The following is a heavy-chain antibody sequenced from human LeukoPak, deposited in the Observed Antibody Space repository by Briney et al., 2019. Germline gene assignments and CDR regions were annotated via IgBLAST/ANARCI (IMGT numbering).Heavy chain of an antibody. J-gene: IGHJ4*02. V-gene: IGHV3-48*02. D-gene: IGHD2-21*02. CDR1: GFTFSDYA. Sequence: PGGSLRLSCEASGFTFSDYAMNWVRQAPGRGLEWFSYISSRSGPVMYYADSVKGRFTISRDNAKNSLYLQMNSLTDGDTAVYYCARQPELVTYFDYWGQGALVTVSS. CDR3: ARQPELVTYFDY. CDR2: ISSRSGPVM.